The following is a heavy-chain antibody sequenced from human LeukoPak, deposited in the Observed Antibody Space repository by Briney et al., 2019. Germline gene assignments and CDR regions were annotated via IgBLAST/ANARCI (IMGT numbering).Heavy chain of an antibody. Sequence: SKTLTLTCTVSGASITAYYWTWIRQSAGEGLEFIGRIYSTGDTDHNYNPSLASRVTISGDTSKNQVSLRLKSVTAADTAVYYCARDRPDGYTHGHYYYNMDVWGKGTTGTVSS. CDR3: ARDRPDGYTHGHYYYNMDV. CDR2: IYSTGDTDH. D-gene: IGHD5-18*01. V-gene: IGHV4-4*07. J-gene: IGHJ6*03. CDR1: GASITAYY.